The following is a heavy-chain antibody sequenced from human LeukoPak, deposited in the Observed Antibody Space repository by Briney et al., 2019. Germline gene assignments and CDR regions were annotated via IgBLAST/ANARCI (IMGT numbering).Heavy chain of an antibody. CDR1: GYTFTSYD. V-gene: IGHV1-8*01. CDR3: YRGDSGSYWHYYYYMDV. Sequence: ASVKVSCKASGYTFTSYDINWVRQATGQGLEWMGWMNPNSGNTGYAQKFQGRVTMTRNTSISTAYMELSSLRSEDTAVYYCYRGDSGSYWHYYYYMDVWGKGTTVTVSS. CDR2: MNPNSGNT. J-gene: IGHJ6*03. D-gene: IGHD3-10*01.